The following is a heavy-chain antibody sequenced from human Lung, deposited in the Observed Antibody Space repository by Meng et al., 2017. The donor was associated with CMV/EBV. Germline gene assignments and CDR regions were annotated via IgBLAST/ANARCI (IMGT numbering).Heavy chain of an antibody. CDR3: ARESGEDAFDI. D-gene: IGHD7-27*01. V-gene: IGHV1-2*02. J-gene: IGHJ3*02. Sequence: ASVKVSCKTSGYTFTGFYIHWVRQAPGQGLEWMGWINPNSGGTEYAQKFQGRVTMTRDTSISTAYMELSRLRSDDTAVYYCARESGEDAFDIWGQGKMVTV. CDR1: GYTFTGFY. CDR2: INPNSGGT.